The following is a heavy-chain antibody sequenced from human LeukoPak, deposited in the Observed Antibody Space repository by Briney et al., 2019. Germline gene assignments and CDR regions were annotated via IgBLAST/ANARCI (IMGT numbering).Heavy chain of an antibody. Sequence: SETESLTCAVYGGSFSAYYWSWIRQPPGKGLEWIGEINHSGRTNYNASLKSRVTISVDTSKNQFSLKMSYVTAADTAVYYCAKSPRYSGYDYGSDYWGRGIRVTVSS. J-gene: IGHJ4*02. CDR2: INHSGRT. D-gene: IGHD5-12*01. V-gene: IGHV4-34*01. CDR1: GGSFSAYY. CDR3: AKSPRYSGYDYGSDY.